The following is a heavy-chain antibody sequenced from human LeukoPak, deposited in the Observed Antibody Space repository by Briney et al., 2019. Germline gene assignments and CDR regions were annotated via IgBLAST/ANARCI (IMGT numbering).Heavy chain of an antibody. J-gene: IGHJ4*02. CDR1: GFTFSDYA. CDR2: ISGGSSGST. Sequence: GGSLRLSCAASGFTFSDYAMSWVRQAPGKGLEWLSVISGGSSGSTYYADSVKGRFTISRDNAKNSLFLQMKSLRAEDTAVYYCARDLDYYGSGSYAFDFWGQGTLVTVSS. D-gene: IGHD3-10*01. CDR3: ARDLDYYGSGSYAFDF. V-gene: IGHV3-23*01.